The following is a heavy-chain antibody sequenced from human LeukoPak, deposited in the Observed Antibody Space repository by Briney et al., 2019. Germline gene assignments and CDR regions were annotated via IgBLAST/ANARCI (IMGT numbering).Heavy chain of an antibody. D-gene: IGHD1-1*01. CDR1: GGSISSYY. Sequence: SETLSLTCTVSGGSISSYYWNWIRQPPGKGLEWIGYIYYSGSTNYNPSPKSRVTISVDTSKNQFSLKLTSVTAADTAVYYCARVSWFPGTSYYYMDVWGKGTTVTVSS. V-gene: IGHV4-59*01. CDR2: IYYSGST. J-gene: IGHJ6*03. CDR3: ARVSWFPGTSYYYMDV.